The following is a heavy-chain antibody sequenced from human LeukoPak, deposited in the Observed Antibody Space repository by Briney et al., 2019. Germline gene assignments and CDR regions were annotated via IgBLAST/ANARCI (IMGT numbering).Heavy chain of an antibody. J-gene: IGHJ3*02. D-gene: IGHD2-2*01. Sequence: ASVKVSCKASGYTFTCYYMHWVRQAPGQGLEWMGWINPNSGGTNYAQKFQGRVTMTRDTSISTAYMELSRLRSDDTAVYYCARDPIFCSSTSCYHAFDIWGQGTMVTVSS. CDR3: ARDPIFCSSTSCYHAFDI. V-gene: IGHV1-2*02. CDR2: INPNSGGT. CDR1: GYTFTCYY.